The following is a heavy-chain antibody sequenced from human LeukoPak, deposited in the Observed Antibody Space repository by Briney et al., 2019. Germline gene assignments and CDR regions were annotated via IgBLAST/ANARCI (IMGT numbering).Heavy chain of an antibody. Sequence: ASVKVSCKAAGYTFTSYDINWARQATGQGLEWMGWMKPNSGNTGYAQKFQGRVTMTRNTSISTAYMELSSLRSEDTAVYYCARTLKGREILGSRLGELSLGYYWGQGTLVTVSS. CDR1: GYTFTSYD. J-gene: IGHJ4*02. D-gene: IGHD3-16*02. CDR3: ARTLKGREILGSRLGELSLGYY. V-gene: IGHV1-8*01. CDR2: MKPNSGNT.